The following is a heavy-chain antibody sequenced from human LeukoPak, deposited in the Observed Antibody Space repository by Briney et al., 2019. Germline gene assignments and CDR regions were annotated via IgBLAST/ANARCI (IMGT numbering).Heavy chain of an antibody. CDR3: ARSMTTVPYFDY. V-gene: IGHV3-53*01. J-gene: IGHJ4*02. D-gene: IGHD4-17*01. Sequence: GGSLRLSCAASGFTVSSNYMSWVRQAPGKGLEWVSVIYSGGSTYYADSVKGRFTISRDNSKNTLYLQMNSLRAEDTVVYYCARSMTTVPYFDYWGQGTLVTVSS. CDR2: IYSGGST. CDR1: GFTVSSNY.